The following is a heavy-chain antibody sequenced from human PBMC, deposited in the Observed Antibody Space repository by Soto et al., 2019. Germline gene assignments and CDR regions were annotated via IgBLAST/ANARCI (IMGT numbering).Heavy chain of an antibody. D-gene: IGHD6-25*01. CDR1: GFTFSASA. J-gene: IGHJ5*02. CDR2: IRSKANRYET. CDR3: TRPRGGSNWFDP. Sequence: DVQLVESGGGLVQPGGSLKLSCAASGFTFSASAMHWVRQASGKGLEWIGRIRSKANRYETAYGASVKGRFSISRDDSKNMAYFEMNGLTPEDTAIYYCTRPRGGSNWFDPWGQGTLVTVSS. V-gene: IGHV3-73*01.